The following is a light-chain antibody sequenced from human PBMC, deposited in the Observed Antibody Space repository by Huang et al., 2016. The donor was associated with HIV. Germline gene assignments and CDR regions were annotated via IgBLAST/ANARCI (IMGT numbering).Light chain of an antibody. CDR2: HP. CDR3: QQYAASPFT. CDR1: QSVYSSY. J-gene: IGKJ3*01. V-gene: IGKV3-20*01. Sequence: EIVLTQSPGTLSLSPGERATLSCRASQSVYSSYLAWHPDRFSGSGSGTDFTLTISRLEPEDFAVYYCQQYAASPFTFGPGTKVDIK.